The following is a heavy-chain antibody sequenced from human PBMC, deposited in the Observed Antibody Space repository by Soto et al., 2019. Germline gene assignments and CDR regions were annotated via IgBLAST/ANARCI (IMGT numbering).Heavy chain of an antibody. CDR3: ARDGVAEIHY. J-gene: IGHJ4*02. CDR2: IDIFSATI. CDR1: GFTFSDYN. D-gene: IGHD2-15*01. V-gene: IGHV3-48*02. Sequence: EVQLVESGGGLVQPGGSLRLSCAASGFTFSDYNMIWVRQAPGKGLQWVSYIDIFSATIYYADSVRGRFTISRDNAKNSLYLQMNSLRDEDTAVYYCARDGVAEIHYWGQGTLVTVSS.